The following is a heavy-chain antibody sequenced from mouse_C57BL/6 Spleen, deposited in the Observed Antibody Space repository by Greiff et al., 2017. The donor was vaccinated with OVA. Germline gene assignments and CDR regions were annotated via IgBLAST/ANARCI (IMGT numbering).Heavy chain of an antibody. CDR2: IDPSDSET. D-gene: IGHD3-3*01. J-gene: IGHJ2*01. V-gene: IGHV1-52*01. CDR1: GYTFTSYW. CDR3: ARGGDVGYFDY. Sequence: VQLQQPGAELVRPGSSVKLSCKASGYTFTSYWMHWVKQRPIQGLEWIGNIDPSDSETHYNQKFKDKATLTVDKSSSTAYMQLSSLTSEDSAVYYCARGGDVGYFDYWGQGTTLTVSS.